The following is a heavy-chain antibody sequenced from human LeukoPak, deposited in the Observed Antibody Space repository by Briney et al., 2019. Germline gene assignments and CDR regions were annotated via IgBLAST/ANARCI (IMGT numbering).Heavy chain of an antibody. Sequence: ASVKVSCKASGYTFTGYYMHWVRQAPGQGLEWMGWINPNSGGTNYAQKFQGRVTMTRDTSISTAYMELSRLRSDDTAVYYCATPMVRGVPDAFDIWGQGTMVTVSS. CDR3: ATPMVRGVPDAFDI. D-gene: IGHD3-10*01. J-gene: IGHJ3*02. CDR2: INPNSGGT. CDR1: GYTFTGYY. V-gene: IGHV1-2*02.